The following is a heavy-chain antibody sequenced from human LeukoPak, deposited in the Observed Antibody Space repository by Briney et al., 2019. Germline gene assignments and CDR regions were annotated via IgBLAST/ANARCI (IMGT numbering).Heavy chain of an antibody. CDR1: GGTFISYA. CDR2: IIPIFGTA. CDR3: ARPIVGATIGY. J-gene: IGHJ4*02. D-gene: IGHD1-26*01. V-gene: IGHV1-69*13. Sequence: SVTVSCKASGGTFISYAISWVRQAPGQGLEWMGGIIPIFGTANYAQKFQGRVTITADESTSTAYMELSSLRSEDTAVYYCARPIVGATIGYWGQGTLVTVSS.